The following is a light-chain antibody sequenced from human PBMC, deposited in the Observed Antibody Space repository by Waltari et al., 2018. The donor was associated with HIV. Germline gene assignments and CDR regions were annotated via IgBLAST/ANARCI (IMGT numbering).Light chain of an antibody. V-gene: IGLV1-51*01. Sequence: QSVWMRPPSGSAAPRHKSTISCPGGNSNTGNSFVTWYQQLPGTAPKLLIYDNNKRPSGIPDRFSGSKSGTSATLGITGLQTGDEADYYCGTWDSSLSAVLFGGGTQLTVL. J-gene: IGLJ2*01. CDR1: NSNTGNSF. CDR3: GTWDSSLSAVL. CDR2: DNN.